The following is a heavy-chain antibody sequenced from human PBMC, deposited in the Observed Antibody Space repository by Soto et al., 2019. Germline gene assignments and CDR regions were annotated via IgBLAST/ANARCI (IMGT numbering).Heavy chain of an antibody. Sequence: GESLKISCKGSGYSFTSYWISWVRQMPGKXLEWMGRIDPSDSYTNYSPSFQGHVTISADKSISTAYLQWSSLKASDTAMYYCARRPHNYYDSSGYYSVGAFDIWGQGTMVTVSS. CDR1: GYSFTSYW. J-gene: IGHJ3*02. V-gene: IGHV5-10-1*01. D-gene: IGHD3-22*01. CDR3: ARRPHNYYDSSGYYSVGAFDI. CDR2: IDPSDSYT.